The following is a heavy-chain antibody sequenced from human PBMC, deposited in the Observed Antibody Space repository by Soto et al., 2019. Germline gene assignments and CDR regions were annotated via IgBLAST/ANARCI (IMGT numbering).Heavy chain of an antibody. CDR3: ARHSSSALLSHSLYDFWSGYYIALNWFDP. D-gene: IGHD3-3*01. CDR2: IYYSGST. Sequence: QLQLQESGPGLVKPSETLSLTCTVSGGSISSSSYYWGWIRQPPGKGLEWIGSIYYSGSTYYNPSLKSRVTISVDTSKNQFSLKLSSVTAADTAVYYCARHSSSALLSHSLYDFWSGYYIALNWFDPWGQGTLVTVSS. V-gene: IGHV4-39*01. CDR1: GGSISSSSYY. J-gene: IGHJ5*02.